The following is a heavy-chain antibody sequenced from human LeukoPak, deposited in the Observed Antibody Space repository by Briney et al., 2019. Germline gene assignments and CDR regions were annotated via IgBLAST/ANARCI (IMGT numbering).Heavy chain of an antibody. J-gene: IGHJ4*02. Sequence: GGSLRLSCAASGFTFNSHAMAWVRQAPGKGLEWVSAISGSGGRTYDADSVKGRFTISRDNSKNTLFLQMNSLRAEDTAVYYCVRRKANWGFFDYWGQGTLVTVSS. CDR2: ISGSGGRT. CDR3: VRRKANWGFFDY. V-gene: IGHV3-23*01. CDR1: GFTFNSHA. D-gene: IGHD7-27*01.